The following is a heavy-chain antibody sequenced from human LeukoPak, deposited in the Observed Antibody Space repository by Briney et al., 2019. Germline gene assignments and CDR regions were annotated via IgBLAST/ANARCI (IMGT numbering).Heavy chain of an antibody. CDR2: ISSSGSTI. CDR3: ARDRSTGSGSYLFDY. Sequence: GGSLRLSCAASGFTFSDYYMSWVRQAPGKGLEWVSYISSSGSTIYYADSVKGRFTISRDNAKNSLYLQMNSLRAEDTAVYYCARDRSTGSGSYLFDYWGQETLVTVSS. J-gene: IGHJ4*02. V-gene: IGHV3-11*01. CDR1: GFTFSDYY. D-gene: IGHD3-10*01.